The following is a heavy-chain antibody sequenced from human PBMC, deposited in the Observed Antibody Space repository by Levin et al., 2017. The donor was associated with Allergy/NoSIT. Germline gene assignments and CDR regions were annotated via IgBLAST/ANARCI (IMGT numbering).Heavy chain of an antibody. Sequence: GGSLRLSCAASGFTFSNAWMSWVRQAPGKGLEWVGRIKSKTDGGTTDYAAPVKGRFTISRDDSKNTLYLQMNSLKTEDTAVYYCTTEVDSYYYGSGSYYTWGQGTLVTVSS. V-gene: IGHV3-15*01. CDR1: GFTFSNAW. D-gene: IGHD3-10*01. J-gene: IGHJ5*02. CDR2: IKSKTDGGTT. CDR3: TTEVDSYYYGSGSYYT.